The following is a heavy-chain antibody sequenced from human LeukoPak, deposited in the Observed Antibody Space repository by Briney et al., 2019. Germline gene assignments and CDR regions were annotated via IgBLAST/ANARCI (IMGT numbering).Heavy chain of an antibody. Sequence: SETLSLTCTVSGGSVSSGSYYWSWIRQPPGKGLEWIGYIYYSGSTNYNPSLKSRVTISVDTSKNQFSLKLSSVTAADTAVYYCARDGMYSSSWYYGMDVWGQGTTVTVSS. CDR1: GGSVSSGSYY. CDR2: IYYSGST. V-gene: IGHV4-61*01. CDR3: ARDGMYSSSWYYGMDV. D-gene: IGHD6-13*01. J-gene: IGHJ6*02.